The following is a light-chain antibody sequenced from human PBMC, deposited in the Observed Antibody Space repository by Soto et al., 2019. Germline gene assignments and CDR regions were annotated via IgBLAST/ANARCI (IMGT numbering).Light chain of an antibody. CDR3: SSYTSSSNPYV. J-gene: IGLJ1*01. Sequence: QSALTQPASVSGSPGQSITISCTGTSSDVGGYNYVAWYQQHPGKAPKLMIYEVSNRPSGVSNRVSGSKSGNTASLTISGLQAEDEADYYCSSYTSSSNPYVFGTGTKVTVL. CDR2: EVS. V-gene: IGLV2-14*01. CDR1: SSDVGGYNY.